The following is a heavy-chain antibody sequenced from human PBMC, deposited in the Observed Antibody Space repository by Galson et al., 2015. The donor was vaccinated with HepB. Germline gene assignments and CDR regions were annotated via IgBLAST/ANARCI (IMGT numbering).Heavy chain of an antibody. Sequence: SLRLSCAASGFTFSSYAMNWVRQAPGQGLQWVSNIGDTGGATFYADSVKGRFTISRDNFKSTLYLQMNDLRADDTAVYFCAKGRSCRDGSCYEGGFDSWGQGTLVTVTS. CDR3: AKGRSCRDGSCYEGGFDS. J-gene: IGHJ5*01. CDR2: IGDTGGAT. CDR1: GFTFSSYA. V-gene: IGHV3-23*01. D-gene: IGHD2-15*01.